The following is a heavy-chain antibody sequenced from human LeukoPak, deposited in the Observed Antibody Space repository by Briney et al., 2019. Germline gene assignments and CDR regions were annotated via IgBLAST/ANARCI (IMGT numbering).Heavy chain of an antibody. D-gene: IGHD4-17*01. CDR3: ARPATTVTEDAFDI. CDR2: IYYSGST. CDR1: GGFISSSSNY. Sequence: TSETLSLTCTVSGGFISSSSNYWGWIRQSPGKGLEWIGYIYYSGSTNYNPSLKSRVTISVDTSKNQFSLKLSSVTAADTAVYYCARPATTVTEDAFDIWGQGTMVTVSS. V-gene: IGHV4-61*05. J-gene: IGHJ3*02.